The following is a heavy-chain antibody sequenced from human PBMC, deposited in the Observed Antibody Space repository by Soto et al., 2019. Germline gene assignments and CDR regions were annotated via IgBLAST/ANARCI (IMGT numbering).Heavy chain of an antibody. CDR1: GGTFSSYA. CDR2: IIPIFGTA. Sequence: SVKVSCKASGGTFSSYAISWVRKAPGQGLEWMGGIIPIFGTANYAQKFQGRVTITADKSTSTAYMELSSLRSEDTAVYYCAGDSIVVVTAAYYYYYGMDVWGQGTTVTVSS. J-gene: IGHJ6*02. V-gene: IGHV1-69*06. CDR3: AGDSIVVVTAAYYYYYGMDV. D-gene: IGHD2-21*02.